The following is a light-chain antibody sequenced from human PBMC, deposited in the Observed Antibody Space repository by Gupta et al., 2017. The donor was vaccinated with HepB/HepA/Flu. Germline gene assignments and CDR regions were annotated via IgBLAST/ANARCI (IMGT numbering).Light chain of an antibody. J-gene: IGLJ3*02. Sequence: QSALTKTASVSRSPSQSITISCSGTSSEVVGYNYVSLYQPHPGKAPKLMIYDVRNRPSGVSNRFPGSKSGNTASLTISGLQAEDEADYYCSSYTSNSTRVFGGGTKLTVL. CDR1: SSEVVGYNY. CDR3: SSYTSNSTRV. V-gene: IGLV2-14*03. CDR2: DVR.